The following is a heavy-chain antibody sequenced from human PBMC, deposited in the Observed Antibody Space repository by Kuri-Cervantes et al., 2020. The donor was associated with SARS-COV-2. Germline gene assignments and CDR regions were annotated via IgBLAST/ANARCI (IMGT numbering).Heavy chain of an antibody. V-gene: IGHV1-46*01. CDR2: INPSGGST. CDR3: AREAEYCSSTSCYKRQYYFDY. CDR1: GYTFTSYY. D-gene: IGHD2-2*02. Sequence: ASVKVSCKASGYTFTSYYMHWVRQAPGQGLEWMGIINPSGGSTSYAQKFQGRATMTRDTSTSTVYMELSSLRSEDTAVYYCAREAEYCSSTSCYKRQYYFDYWGQGTLVTVSS. J-gene: IGHJ4*02.